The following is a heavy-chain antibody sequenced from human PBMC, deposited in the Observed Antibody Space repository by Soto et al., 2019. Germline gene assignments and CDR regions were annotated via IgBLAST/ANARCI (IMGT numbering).Heavy chain of an antibody. J-gene: IGHJ4*02. CDR2: IFPLTDIP. CDR3: ARGPLVVLNYFES. CDR1: GGTFRNYP. Sequence: QVQLVQYGTEVKKPGSSVKVSCKASGGTFRNYPINWVRQAPGQGLEWMGSIFPLTDIPDYAQNFQARLTISAEKSTSTAYMELSSLTSDDTAMYFCARGPLVVLNYFESWGQGTLVTVSS. V-gene: IGHV1-69*02.